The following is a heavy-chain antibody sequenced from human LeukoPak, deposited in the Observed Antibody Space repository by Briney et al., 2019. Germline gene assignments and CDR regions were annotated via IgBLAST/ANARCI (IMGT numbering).Heavy chain of an antibody. D-gene: IGHD3-16*02. J-gene: IGHJ5*02. V-gene: IGHV1-69*01. Sequence: SVKVSCKASGGTFSSHAISWVRQAPGQGLEWMGGIIPIFGTANHAQKFQGRVTITADESTSTAYMELSSLRSEDTAVYYCARGTMITFGGVIVLNNWFDPWGQGTLVTVSS. CDR2: IIPIFGTA. CDR1: GGTFSSHA. CDR3: ARGTMITFGGVIVLNNWFDP.